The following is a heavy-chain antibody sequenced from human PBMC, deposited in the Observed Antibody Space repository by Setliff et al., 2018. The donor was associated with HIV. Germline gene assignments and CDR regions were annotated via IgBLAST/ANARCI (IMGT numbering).Heavy chain of an antibody. CDR3: ARVRYCGSPSCRKEFDF. Sequence: PGGSLRLSCAGSGSGGSGFTFSDYYMSWVRQAPGKGLEWVAVVSYGGTNTYYADSVKGRFIISRDDSESTLFLQMNSLRVDDTAVYYCARVRYCGSPSCRKEFDFWGQGTLVTVSS. J-gene: IGHJ4*02. D-gene: IGHD2-21*01. CDR1: GFTFSDYY. CDR2: VSYGGTNT. V-gene: IGHV3-30*03.